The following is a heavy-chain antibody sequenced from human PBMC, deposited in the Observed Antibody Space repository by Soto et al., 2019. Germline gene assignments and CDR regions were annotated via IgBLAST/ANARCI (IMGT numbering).Heavy chain of an antibody. CDR3: AGPQGYCICTSCAFDI. V-gene: IGHV1-69*12. CDR2: VIPIFGTA. D-gene: IGHD2-2*01. CDR1: GGTFSSYA. J-gene: IGHJ3*02. Sequence: QVQLVQSGAEVKKPGSSVKVSCKASGGTFSSYAISWVRQAPGQGLEWMGGVIPIFGTANYAQKFQGRVTINAAESTATAYRERSSLRSEDTAVYYCAGPQGYCICTSCAFDIWGRGTMVTVSS.